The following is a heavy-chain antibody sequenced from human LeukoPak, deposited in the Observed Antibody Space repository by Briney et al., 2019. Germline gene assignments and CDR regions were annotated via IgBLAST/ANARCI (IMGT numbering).Heavy chain of an antibody. J-gene: IGHJ3*02. V-gene: IGHV3-30*18. Sequence: GGSLRLSCAASGFTFSIYPMHWVRQAPGKGLEWVTVISNDGKDKHHADSVKGRFTISRDNAKNSLYLQMNSLRAEDTALYYCAKDSSGYYFDAFDIWGQGTMVTVSS. D-gene: IGHD3-22*01. CDR1: GFTFSIYP. CDR3: AKDSSGYYFDAFDI. CDR2: ISNDGKDK.